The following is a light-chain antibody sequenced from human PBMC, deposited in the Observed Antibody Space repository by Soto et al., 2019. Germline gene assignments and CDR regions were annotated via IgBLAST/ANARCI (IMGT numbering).Light chain of an antibody. CDR1: QSVRSN. CDR3: QQYNNWPPAWT. J-gene: IGKJ1*01. Sequence: EIVMKQAPATLSVSPGERATLWCRASQSVRSNLAWYQQKPGQSPRLLIYGASTRATGIPARFSGSASGTHFTLTISSLQSGDFAVYYCQQYNNWPPAWTFAQGTKVDIK. CDR2: GAS. V-gene: IGKV3-15*01.